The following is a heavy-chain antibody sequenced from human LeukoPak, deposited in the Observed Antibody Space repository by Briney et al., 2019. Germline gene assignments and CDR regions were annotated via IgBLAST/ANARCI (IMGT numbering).Heavy chain of an antibody. V-gene: IGHV4-31*03. Sequence: SQTLSLTCTVSGGSISSGGYYWSWIRQHPGKGLEWNGYIYYSGSTYYNPSLKSRVTISVDTSKNQFSLKLSSVTAADTAVYYCARDRRYYYDSSGYLDYWGQGTLVTVSS. CDR3: ARDRRYYYDSSGYLDY. D-gene: IGHD3-22*01. CDR2: IYYSGST. CDR1: GGSISSGGYY. J-gene: IGHJ4*02.